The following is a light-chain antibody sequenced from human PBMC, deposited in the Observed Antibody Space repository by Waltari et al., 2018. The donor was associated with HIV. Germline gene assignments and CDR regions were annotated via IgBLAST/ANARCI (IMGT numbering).Light chain of an antibody. CDR3: CSYAGSPYV. CDR2: EVN. Sequence: QSALTQPASVSGSPGQSIPISCTGTSSDVGRYNLVSWYQQHPGKAPKLIIYEVNKRPSGVSNRFSGSKSGNTASLTISGLQAEDEADYYCCSYAGSPYVFGTGTKVTVL. V-gene: IGLV2-23*02. J-gene: IGLJ1*01. CDR1: SSDVGRYNL.